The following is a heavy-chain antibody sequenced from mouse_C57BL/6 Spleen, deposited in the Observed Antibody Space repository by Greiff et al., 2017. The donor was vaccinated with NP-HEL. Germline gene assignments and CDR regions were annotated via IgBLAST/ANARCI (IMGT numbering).Heavy chain of an antibody. J-gene: IGHJ3*01. Sequence: VQLQQPGAELVRPGSSVTLSCKASGYTFTSYWMPWVKQRPIQGLEWIGNIDPSDSDTHYNQTFKDQATLTVDTSSRTAYLQLSSLTSEDSAVYYCARLGTAQAAEFAYWGQGTLVSVSA. CDR3: ARLGTAQAAEFAY. D-gene: IGHD3-2*02. CDR1: GYTFTSYW. V-gene: IGHV1-52*01. CDR2: IDPSDSDT.